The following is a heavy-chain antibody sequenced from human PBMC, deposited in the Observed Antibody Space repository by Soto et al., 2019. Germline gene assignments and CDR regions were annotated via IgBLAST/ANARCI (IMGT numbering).Heavy chain of an antibody. J-gene: IGHJ3*02. CDR1: ELTFSDYA. CDR2: ISDDGDKV. Sequence: QVQLVESGGGVVQPGRSLRLSCAASELTFSDYAMHWVRQAPGKGLEWVAVISDDGDKVFYADSMKDRLTISRDNSKSTLFLQLTSLGPEDTALYNCARAHYHDTSGPNGHAFDIWGQGTLVTVSS. CDR3: ARAHYHDTSGPNGHAFDI. D-gene: IGHD3-22*01. V-gene: IGHV3-30-3*01.